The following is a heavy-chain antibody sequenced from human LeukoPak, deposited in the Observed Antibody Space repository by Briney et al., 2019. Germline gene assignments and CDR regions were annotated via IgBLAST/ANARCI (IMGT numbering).Heavy chain of an antibody. CDR3: ARSSAYCGGDCFLDV. CDR2: INPNSGGT. CDR1: GYTFTGYY. V-gene: IGHV1-2*02. D-gene: IGHD2-21*02. Sequence: ASVKVSCKASGYTFTGYYMHWVRQAPGQGLEWMGWINPNSGGTNYAQKFQGRVTMTRDTSIITAYMGLSRLRSDDTAVYYCARSSAYCGGDCFLDVWGQGTTVTVSS. J-gene: IGHJ6*02.